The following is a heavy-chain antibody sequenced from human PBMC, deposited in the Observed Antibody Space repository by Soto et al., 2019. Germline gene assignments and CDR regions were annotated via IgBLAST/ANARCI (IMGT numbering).Heavy chain of an antibody. CDR3: ARALGNYYGSGSYYDYYYYMDV. J-gene: IGHJ6*03. D-gene: IGHD3-10*01. Sequence: GGSLRLSCAASGFTFSDYYMSWIRQAPGKGLEWVSYISSSGSTIYYADSVKGRFTISRDNAKNSLYLQMNSLRAEDTAVYYCARALGNYYGSGSYYDYYYYMDVWGKGTTVTVSS. V-gene: IGHV3-11*01. CDR2: ISSSGSTI. CDR1: GFTFSDYY.